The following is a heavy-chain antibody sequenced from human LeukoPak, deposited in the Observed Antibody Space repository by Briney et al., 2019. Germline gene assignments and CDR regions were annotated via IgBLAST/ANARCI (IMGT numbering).Heavy chain of an antibody. CDR2: FDPEDGET. CDR3: ATPNPLWFGELVYPFDY. CDR1: GYTLTELS. Sequence: ASVKVPCKVSGYTLTELSMHWVRQAPGKGLEWMGGFDPEDGETIYAHNFQGRVTMTEDTSTDTAYMELSSLRSEDTAVYYCATPNPLWFGELVYPFDYWGQGTLVTVSS. V-gene: IGHV1-24*01. J-gene: IGHJ4*02. D-gene: IGHD3-10*01.